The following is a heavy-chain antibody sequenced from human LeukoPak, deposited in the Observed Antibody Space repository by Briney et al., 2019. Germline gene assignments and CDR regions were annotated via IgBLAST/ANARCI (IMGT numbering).Heavy chain of an antibody. CDR1: GFTFTNYA. CDR2: ISGSGDKT. J-gene: IGHJ4*02. Sequence: GGSLRLSCAASGFTFTNYAMTWVRQAPGKGLEWVSAISGSGDKTHYADSVKGRFTISRDNSKNTLYLQMNTLRAEDTALYYCAKDWSCDYWGQGTLVTASS. CDR3: AKDWSCDY. D-gene: IGHD1-26*01. V-gene: IGHV3-23*01.